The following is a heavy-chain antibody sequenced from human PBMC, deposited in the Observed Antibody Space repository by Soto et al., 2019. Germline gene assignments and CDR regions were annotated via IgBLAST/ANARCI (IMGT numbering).Heavy chain of an antibody. D-gene: IGHD6-13*01. V-gene: IGHV1-2*02. CDR1: GYTFTGSY. J-gene: IGHJ4*02. Sequence: ASVEVSCKASGYTFTGSYIHWVLQAPGQGLEWMGWINPKTGGTNYAQKFQGRVTLTRDTSINTASMELTRLRSDDTAVYFCARDFSTSADGFDYWGQGTLVTVSS. CDR2: INPKTGGT. CDR3: ARDFSTSADGFDY.